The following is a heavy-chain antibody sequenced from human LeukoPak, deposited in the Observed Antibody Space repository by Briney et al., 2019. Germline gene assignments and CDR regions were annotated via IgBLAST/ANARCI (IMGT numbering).Heavy chain of an antibody. CDR2: IYYSGST. D-gene: IGHD3-10*01. Sequence: SETLSLTCTVSGGSISSGDYYWNWIRQHPGKGLECIGYIYYSGSTYYNPSLKSRVTISVDTSKNQFSLKLSSVTAADTAVYYCASDDGSGRGPDYWGQGTLVTVSS. CDR1: GGSISSGDYY. CDR3: ASDDGSGRGPDY. V-gene: IGHV4-31*03. J-gene: IGHJ4*02.